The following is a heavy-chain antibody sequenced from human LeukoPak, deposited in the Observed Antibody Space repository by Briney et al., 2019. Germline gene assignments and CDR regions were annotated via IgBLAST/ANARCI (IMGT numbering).Heavy chain of an antibody. CDR2: INPNSGGT. J-gene: IGHJ5*02. CDR3: ARADRLHGGSYLIGP. D-gene: IGHD2-21*01. Sequence: ASVKVSCKTSGYSFTDYYMHWVRQAPGQGLEWMGWINPNSGGTSVAQKFQGRVTMTRDTSITTVYMEVSWLTSDDTAIYYCARADRLHGGSYLIGPWGQGTLVTVSS. V-gene: IGHV1-2*02. CDR1: GYSFTDYY.